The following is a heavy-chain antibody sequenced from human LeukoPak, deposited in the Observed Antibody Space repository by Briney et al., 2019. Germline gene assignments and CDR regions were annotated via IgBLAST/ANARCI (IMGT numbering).Heavy chain of an antibody. CDR2: SYPGESDT. CDR3: ARIITIFGVVSQFDY. CDR1: GYSFTSYW. D-gene: IGHD3-3*01. J-gene: IGHJ4*02. Sequence: GEALKISCKGSGYSFTSYWIGWVRQMPGKGLEWMGISYPGESDTRYSPSFQGQVTISADKSISTAYLQWSSLKASDTAMYYCARIITIFGVVSQFDYWGQGTLVTVSS. V-gene: IGHV5-51*01.